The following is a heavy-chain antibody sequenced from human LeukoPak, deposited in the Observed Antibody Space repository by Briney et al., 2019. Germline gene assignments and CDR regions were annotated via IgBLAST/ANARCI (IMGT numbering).Heavy chain of an antibody. CDR1: GFTFSSYS. CDR3: AREGTPYYYDSSGFPFYFDY. J-gene: IGHJ4*02. Sequence: GGSLRLSCAASGFTFSSYSMNWVRQPPGKGLEWVSSISSSSSYIYYADSVKGRFTISRDNAKNSLYLQMNSLRAEDTAVYYCAREGTPYYYDSSGFPFYFDYWGQGTLVTVSS. D-gene: IGHD3-22*01. CDR2: ISSSSSYI. V-gene: IGHV3-21*01.